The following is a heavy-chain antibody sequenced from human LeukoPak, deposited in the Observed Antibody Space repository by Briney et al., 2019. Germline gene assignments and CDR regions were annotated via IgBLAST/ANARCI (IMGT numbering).Heavy chain of an antibody. CDR3: ARVQRKYQLPRLNDYDYMDV. V-gene: IGHV3-7*01. Sequence: HSGGSLRLSCAASGFTFSTYWMSWVRQAPGKGLEWVANIKQDVSEKYYVDSVKGRFTISRDNAKNSLYLQVNSLRAEDTAVYYCARVQRKYQLPRLNDYDYMDVWGKGTTVTVSS. CDR2: IKQDVSEK. D-gene: IGHD2-2*01. J-gene: IGHJ6*03. CDR1: GFTFSTYW.